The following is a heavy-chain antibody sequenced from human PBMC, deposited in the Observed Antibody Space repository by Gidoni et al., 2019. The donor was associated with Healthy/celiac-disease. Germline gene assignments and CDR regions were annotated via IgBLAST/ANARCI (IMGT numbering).Heavy chain of an antibody. Sequence: LPLQASGSGLVKPSHTLSLTCALPCRSIRSGGYSWSWILQPPGKGLERIGYIDYSGSTSYTPSRKSRVTISVDRSKTQLSRKLSAVTAADTAVYYCARGSTTMTTSFCFDYWGQGTLVTVSS. CDR2: IDYSGST. CDR1: CRSIRSGGYS. D-gene: IGHD4-17*01. V-gene: IGHV4-30-2*01. J-gene: IGHJ4*02. CDR3: ARGSTTMTTSFCFDY.